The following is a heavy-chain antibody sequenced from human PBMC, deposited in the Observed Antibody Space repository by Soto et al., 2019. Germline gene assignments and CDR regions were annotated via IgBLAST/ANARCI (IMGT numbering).Heavy chain of an antibody. J-gene: IGHJ5*02. CDR2: IYYSGST. CDR1: GGSISSYY. Sequence: QVQLQESGPGLVKPSETLSLTCTVSGGSISSYYWSWIRQPPGKGLEWIGYIYYSGSTNYNPSLKRRVTISVDTSKNQFSLKLSSVTAADTAVYYCARGSGGDWPFDPWGQGTLVTVSS. D-gene: IGHD2-21*02. CDR3: ARGSGGDWPFDP. V-gene: IGHV4-59*01.